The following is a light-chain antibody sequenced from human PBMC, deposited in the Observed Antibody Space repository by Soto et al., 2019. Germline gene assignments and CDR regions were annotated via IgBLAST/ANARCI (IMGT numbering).Light chain of an antibody. V-gene: IGKV3-20*01. CDR3: QQYGSSRT. J-gene: IGKJ1*01. CDR1: QSVSSSY. CDR2: GAS. Sequence: EIVLTQSPGTLSLSPGERATLSCRASQSVSSSYLAWYQQKPGQAPRLLIYGASSRATGIPDRFSGSRSGTDFTLTISRLEPEDCAVYYCQQYGSSRTFGQGTKVEIK.